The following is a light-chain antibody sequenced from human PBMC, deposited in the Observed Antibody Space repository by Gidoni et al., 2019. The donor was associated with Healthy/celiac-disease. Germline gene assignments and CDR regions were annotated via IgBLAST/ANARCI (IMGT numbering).Light chain of an antibody. J-gene: IGKJ3*01. V-gene: IGKV3-15*01. CDR2: GAS. CDR3: QQYNDWPR. CDR1: QSASND. Sequence: EIVMTQSPPTLSVSTGERATLSCTASQSASNDLAWYQQKPGQAPRLLIYGASTRATGIPARCSGSGSGTDFTLTSSSLQSEDFAVYYGQQYNDWPRFGPGTKVDIK.